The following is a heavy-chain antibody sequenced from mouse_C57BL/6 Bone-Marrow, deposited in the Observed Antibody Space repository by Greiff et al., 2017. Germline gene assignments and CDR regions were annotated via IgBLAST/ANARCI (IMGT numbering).Heavy chain of an antibody. J-gene: IGHJ2*01. Sequence: EVQRVESGGGLVKPGGSLKLSCAASGFTFSSYAMSWVRQTPEKRLEWVATISDGGSYTYYPDNVKGRFTISRDNAKNNLYLQMSQLKSEDTAVYYCAREPLYYDYSDYWGQGTTLTVSS. D-gene: IGHD2-4*01. V-gene: IGHV5-4*01. CDR1: GFTFSSYA. CDR3: AREPLYYDYSDY. CDR2: ISDGGSYT.